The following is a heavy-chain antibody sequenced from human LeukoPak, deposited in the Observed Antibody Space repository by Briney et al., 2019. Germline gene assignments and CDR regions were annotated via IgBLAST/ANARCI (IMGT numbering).Heavy chain of an antibody. J-gene: IGHJ4*02. CDR2: IDTRGKGSAT. CDR3: TRDGGSWSHLDY. V-gene: IGHV3-73*01. D-gene: IGHD1-26*01. CDR1: GFTFSSYA. Sequence: PGGSLRLSCSASGFTFSSYAMHWVRQASGKGLEWVGRIDTRGKGSATAYAASVRGRFTLSRDDSKSTAYLQMSSLKTEDTAAYFCTRDGGSWSHLDYWGQGVLVTVSS.